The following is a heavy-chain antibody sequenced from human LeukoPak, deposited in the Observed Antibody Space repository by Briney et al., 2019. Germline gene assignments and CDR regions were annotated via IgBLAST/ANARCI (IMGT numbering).Heavy chain of an antibody. CDR3: ARHVAPDMDYFDY. CDR2: IRYTGSP. CDR1: GGSISGYY. V-gene: IGHV4-59*08. J-gene: IGHJ4*02. D-gene: IGHD2-15*01. Sequence: SETLFLTCTVSGGSISGYYWTWIRQSPGKRPEWLAYIRYTGSPNYNPSLKSRLTISVDTSKNQFSLELTSVTAADTAVYFCARHVAPDMDYFDYWGPGTLVTVSP.